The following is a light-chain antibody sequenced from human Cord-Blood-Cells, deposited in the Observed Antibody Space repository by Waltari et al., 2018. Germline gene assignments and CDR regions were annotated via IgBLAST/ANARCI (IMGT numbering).Light chain of an antibody. V-gene: IGLV1-40*01. CDR1: SPNIGAGCD. J-gene: IGLJ1*01. CDR3: QSYDSSLSGYV. CDR2: GNS. Sequence: QSVLTQPPSVSGAPGQRVTIPCTGSSPNIGAGCDVHWYQPLPGTAPKLLIYGNSNRPSGVPDRFSGSKSGTSASLAITGLQAEDEADYYCQSYDSSLSGYVFGTGTKVTVL.